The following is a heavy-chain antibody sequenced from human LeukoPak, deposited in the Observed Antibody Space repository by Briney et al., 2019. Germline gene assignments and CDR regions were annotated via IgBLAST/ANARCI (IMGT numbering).Heavy chain of an antibody. CDR3: ARDPVVRGVIDY. CDR1: GGTFSSYA. CDR2: IIPILGIA. Sequence: VASVKVSCTASGGTFSSYAISWVRQAPGHGLEWMGRIIPILGIANYAQKFQGRVTITADKSTSTAYMELSSLRSEDTAVYYCARDPVVRGVIDYWGQGTLVTVSS. V-gene: IGHV1-69*04. J-gene: IGHJ4*02. D-gene: IGHD3-10*01.